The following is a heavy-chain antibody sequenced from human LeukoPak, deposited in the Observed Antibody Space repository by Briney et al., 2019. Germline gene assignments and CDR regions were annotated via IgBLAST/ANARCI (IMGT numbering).Heavy chain of an antibody. V-gene: IGHV1-69*13. J-gene: IGHJ6*03. CDR3: ARDIPRDGPEKSRGSYEPLDYYYYMDV. Sequence: ASVKVSCKASGGSFSSYAISWVRQAPGQGLEWMGGIIPIFGTANYAQKFQGRVTITADESTSTAYMELSSLRSEDTAVYYCARDIPRDGPEKSRGSYEPLDYYYYMDVWGKGTTVTISS. CDR2: IIPIFGTA. D-gene: IGHD3-16*01. CDR1: GGSFSSYA.